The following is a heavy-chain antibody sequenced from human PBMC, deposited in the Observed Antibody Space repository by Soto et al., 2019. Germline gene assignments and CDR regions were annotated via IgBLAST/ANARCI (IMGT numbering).Heavy chain of an antibody. CDR1: GFTFSSYS. J-gene: IGHJ1*01. CDR3: ARVTGYGDYAFADFQA. V-gene: IGHV3-48*01. Sequence: EVPLVESGGGLVQPGGSLRLSCAASGFTFSSYSMNWVRQPPGKGLEWFSYISSSGNSIHYADSAKGRFTISRDNAKNSLYMPMTSLRAEYTAVYYCARVTGYGDYAFADFQAWGQGTLVAVSS. CDR2: ISSSGNSI. D-gene: IGHD4-17*01.